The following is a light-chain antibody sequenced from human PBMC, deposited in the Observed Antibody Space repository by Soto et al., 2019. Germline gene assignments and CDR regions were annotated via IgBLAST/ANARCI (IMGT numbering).Light chain of an antibody. CDR1: QSVSSY. CDR3: QQRTNWPKT. J-gene: IGKJ2*01. V-gene: IGKV3-11*01. Sequence: EIVLTQSPATLSLSPGERATLSCRASQSVSSYLAWYQQKPGQAPRLLIYDASNRATGIPARFSGSGSGTDFTLTISSLEPEDFAVYYCQQRTNWPKTFGHGTKLAIK. CDR2: DAS.